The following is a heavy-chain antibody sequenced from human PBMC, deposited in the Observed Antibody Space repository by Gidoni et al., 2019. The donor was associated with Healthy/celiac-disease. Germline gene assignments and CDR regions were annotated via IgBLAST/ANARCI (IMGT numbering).Heavy chain of an antibody. CDR1: GYTFTSYG. CDR2: ISVYNGNT. J-gene: IGHJ2*01. V-gene: IGHV1-18*01. CDR3: ARDLRYFDL. Sequence: QVQLVQSGAEVKKPGASVKVSCKASGYTFTSYGISWVRQAPGQGLEWMGWISVYNGNTNYAQRLQGIVIMTTDTSTSTVYMELRSLRSDDTAVYYCARDLRYFDLWGRGTLVTVSS.